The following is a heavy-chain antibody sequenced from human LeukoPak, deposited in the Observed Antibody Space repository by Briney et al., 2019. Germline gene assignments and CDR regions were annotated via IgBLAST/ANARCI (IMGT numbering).Heavy chain of an antibody. CDR1: GFTFSSYG. V-gene: IGHV3-23*01. Sequence: GGSLRLSCAASGFTFSSYGMHWVRQAPGKGLEWVSAISGSGGSTYYADSVKGRFTISRDNSKNTLYLQMNSLRAEDTAVYYCAKWSVDSSGYTGDYWGQGTLVTVSS. CDR3: AKWSVDSSGYTGDY. J-gene: IGHJ4*02. CDR2: ISGSGGST. D-gene: IGHD3-22*01.